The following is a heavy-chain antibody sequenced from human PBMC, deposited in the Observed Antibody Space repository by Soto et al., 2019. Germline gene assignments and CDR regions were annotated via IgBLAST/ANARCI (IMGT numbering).Heavy chain of an antibody. J-gene: IGHJ4*02. CDR1: GFTFSAYW. CDR3: ARTGDGHHDFLDY. Sequence: EVHLEESGGGLVQPGGSLRLSCAASGFTFSAYWMNWVRQAPEKGLEWVANINEDGSEYNDVASVKGRFTISRDNAKNSLFLQMNALRVEDTAVYYCARTGDGHHDFLDYWGQGILVSVSS. CDR2: INEDGSEY. D-gene: IGHD1-1*01. V-gene: IGHV3-7*01.